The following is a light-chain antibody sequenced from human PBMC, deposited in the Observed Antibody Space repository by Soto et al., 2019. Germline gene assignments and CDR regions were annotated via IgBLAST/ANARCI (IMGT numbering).Light chain of an antibody. Sequence: EIVMTQSPATLSVSPGEGVTLSCMASQSMTTKLAWYQQKPGQAPRLLIHGAFTRATGIPDRFSGSGSGTDFTLTISSLQPEDVATYYCRKCGVAPFTFGGGTKVDIK. CDR1: QSMTTK. V-gene: IGKV3-15*01. CDR2: GAF. CDR3: RKCGVAPFT. J-gene: IGKJ4*01.